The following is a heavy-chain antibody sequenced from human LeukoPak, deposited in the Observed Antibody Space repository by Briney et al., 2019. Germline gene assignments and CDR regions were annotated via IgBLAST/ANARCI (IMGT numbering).Heavy chain of an antibody. J-gene: IGHJ4*02. CDR3: ARSPYGSGSYLDY. CDR1: GFTFSSYS. Sequence: GGSLRLYCAASGFTFSSYSMNWVRQAPGKGLEWVSYISSSSSTIYYADSVKGRFTISRDNAKNSLYLQMNSLRAEDTAVYYCARSPYGSGSYLDYWGQGTLVTVSS. D-gene: IGHD3-10*01. CDR2: ISSSSSTI. V-gene: IGHV3-48*01.